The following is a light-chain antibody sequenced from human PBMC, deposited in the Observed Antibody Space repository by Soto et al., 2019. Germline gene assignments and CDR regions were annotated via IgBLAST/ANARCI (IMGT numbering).Light chain of an antibody. CDR3: QAWDSSTVV. V-gene: IGLV3-1*01. J-gene: IGLJ2*01. CDR2: QDI. Sequence: SSELTQPPSVSVSPGQTASITCSGHKLGNKYACWYQRKPGQSPVLVIYQDIKRPSGIPERFSGSNTGNTATLTISGTQAMDEAYYYCQAWDSSTVVFGGGTKLTVL. CDR1: KLGNKY.